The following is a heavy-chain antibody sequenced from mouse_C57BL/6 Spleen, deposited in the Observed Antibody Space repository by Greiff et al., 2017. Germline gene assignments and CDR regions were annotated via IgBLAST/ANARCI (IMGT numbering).Heavy chain of an antibody. Sequence: EVQLQQSGPELVKPGASVKISCKASGYTFTDYYMNWVKQSHGKSLEWIGDINPNNGGTSYNQKFKGKATLTVDKSSSTAYMELRSLTSEDSAVYYCARRRDYGNYYFDYWGQGTTLTVSS. CDR1: GYTFTDYY. J-gene: IGHJ2*01. CDR2: INPNNGGT. V-gene: IGHV1-26*01. CDR3: ARRRDYGNYYFDY. D-gene: IGHD2-1*01.